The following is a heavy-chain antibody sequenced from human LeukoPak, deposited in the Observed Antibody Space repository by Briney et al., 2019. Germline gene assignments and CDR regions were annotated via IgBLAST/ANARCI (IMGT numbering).Heavy chain of an antibody. J-gene: IGHJ3*02. CDR2: ISTSGSTK. D-gene: IGHD3-22*01. CDR1: GFTFSSYE. Sequence: GSLRLSCAASGFTFSSYEMNWVRQAPGKGLEWVSYISTSGSTKYYADSVKGRFTISRDNAKNSLYLQMNSLRAEDTAVYYCASDYYDSSGYYYGSAFDIWGQGTMVTVSS. CDR3: ASDYYDSSGYYYGSAFDI. V-gene: IGHV3-48*03.